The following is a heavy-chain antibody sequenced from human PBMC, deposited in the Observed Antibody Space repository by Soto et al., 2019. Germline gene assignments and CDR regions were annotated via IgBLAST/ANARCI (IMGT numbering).Heavy chain of an antibody. Sequence: PSETLSLTCAVSGGSISSGGYCWSWIRQPPGKGLEWIGYIYHSGSTYYKSSLKSRVTISVDRSKNQFSLKLSSVTAADTAVYYCARGYCSSTSCYSDAFDIWGQGTMVTVS. V-gene: IGHV4-30-2*01. CDR3: ARGYCSSTSCYSDAFDI. J-gene: IGHJ3*02. D-gene: IGHD2-2*02. CDR1: GGSISSGGYC. CDR2: IYHSGST.